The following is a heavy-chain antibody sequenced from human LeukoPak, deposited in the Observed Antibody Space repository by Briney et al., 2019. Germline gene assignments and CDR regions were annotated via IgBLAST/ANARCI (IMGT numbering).Heavy chain of an antibody. V-gene: IGHV3-21*01. D-gene: IGHD4-17*01. CDR3: AREAPAVTIYDY. CDR2: ISSSSSYI. Sequence: GESLRLSCAASGFTFSSYVMSWVRQAPGKGLGWVSSISSSSSYIYYADSVKGRFTISRDNAKNSLYLQMNSLRAEDTAVYYCAREAPAVTIYDYWGQGTLVTVSS. J-gene: IGHJ4*02. CDR1: GFTFSSYV.